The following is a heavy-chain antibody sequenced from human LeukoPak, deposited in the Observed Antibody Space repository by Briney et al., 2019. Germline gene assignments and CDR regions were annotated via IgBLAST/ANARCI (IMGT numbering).Heavy chain of an antibody. V-gene: IGHV3-11*04. CDR2: ISSSGSTI. CDR1: GFTFSDYY. Sequence: GGSLRLSCGASGFTFSDYYMTWIRQAPGKGLEWLSYISSSGSTIFYADSVKGRFTISRDNAKNSLYLQMNSLRAEDTAIYYCTRVGYIDEGIDYWGQGTLVTVSS. D-gene: IGHD5-24*01. J-gene: IGHJ4*02. CDR3: TRVGYIDEGIDY.